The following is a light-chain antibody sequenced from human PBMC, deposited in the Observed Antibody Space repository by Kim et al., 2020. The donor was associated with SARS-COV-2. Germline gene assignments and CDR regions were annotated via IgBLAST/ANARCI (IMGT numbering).Light chain of an antibody. CDR3: QAWDSSTHVV. V-gene: IGLV3-1*01. Sequence: VSPGKTARITFSGDKLGDKYACWYQQKPGQSPVLVIYQDNKRPSGIPERFSGSNSGNTATLTISGTQAMDEADYYCQAWDSSTHVVFGGGTQLTVL. J-gene: IGLJ2*01. CDR1: KLGDKY. CDR2: QDN.